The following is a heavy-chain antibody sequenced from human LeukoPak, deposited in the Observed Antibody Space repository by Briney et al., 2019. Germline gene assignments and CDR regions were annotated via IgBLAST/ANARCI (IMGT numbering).Heavy chain of an antibody. CDR3: ARLTGNYFYSAY. D-gene: IGHD7-27*01. V-gene: IGHV4-4*07. CDR1: GGSVSGYY. Sequence: SETLSLTCTVSGGSVSGYYWSWIRQSAGEGLEWIGRIHSGGSTNYHPSLRSRVTMSVDTSNNQISLRLSSVTAADTAIYYCARLTGNYFYSAYWGQGTLVTVSS. CDR2: IHSGGST. J-gene: IGHJ4*02.